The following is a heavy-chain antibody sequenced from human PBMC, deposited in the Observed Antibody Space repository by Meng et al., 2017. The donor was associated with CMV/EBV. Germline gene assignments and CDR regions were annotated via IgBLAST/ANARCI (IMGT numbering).Heavy chain of an antibody. CDR1: GGSVSSGSYY. CDR3: ARGGGSSGYLDAFDI. Sequence: GSLRLSCTVSGGSVSSGSYYWSWIRQPPGKGLEWIGYIYYSGSTNYNPSLKSRVTTSVDTSKNQFSLKLSSVTAADTAVYYCARGGGSSGYLDAFDIWGQGTMVTVSS. CDR2: IYYSGST. V-gene: IGHV4-61*01. D-gene: IGHD3-22*01. J-gene: IGHJ3*02.